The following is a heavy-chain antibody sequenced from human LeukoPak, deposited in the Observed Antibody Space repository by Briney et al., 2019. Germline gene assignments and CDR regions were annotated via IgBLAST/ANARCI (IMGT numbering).Heavy chain of an antibody. D-gene: IGHD1-26*01. CDR2: INHSGST. J-gene: IGHJ4*02. CDR3: ARLSQVGATKVDY. CDR1: GGSFSGYY. V-gene: IGHV4-34*01. Sequence: SETLSLTCAVYGGSFSGYYWSWIRQPPGKGLEWIGEINHSGSTNYNPSLKSRVTISVDTSKNQFSLKLSSVTAADTAVYYCARLSQVGATKVDYWGQGTLVTVSS.